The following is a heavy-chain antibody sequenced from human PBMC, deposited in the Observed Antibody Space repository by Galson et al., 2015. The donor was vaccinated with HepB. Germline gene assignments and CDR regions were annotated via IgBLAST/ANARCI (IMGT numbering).Heavy chain of an antibody. CDR2: IWYDGSNK. J-gene: IGHJ4*02. V-gene: IGHV3-33*08. D-gene: IGHD2-2*01. Sequence: SLRLSCAASGFTFSSYGMHWVRQAPGKGLEWVAVIWYDGSNKYYADSVKGRFTISRDNSKNTLYLQMNSLRAEDTAVYYCARDAHPFVVVPAATPFDYWGQGTLVTVSS. CDR3: ARDAHPFVVVPAATPFDY. CDR1: GFTFSSYG.